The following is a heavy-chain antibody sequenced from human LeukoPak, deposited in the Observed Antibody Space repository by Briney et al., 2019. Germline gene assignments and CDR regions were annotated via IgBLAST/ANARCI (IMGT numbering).Heavy chain of an antibody. V-gene: IGHV3-48*01. Sequence: GGSLSLSCAASGFTSSSYSMNWVRQAPGKGLEWVSYISSSSSTIYYADSVKGRFTISRDNAKNSLYLQMNSLRAEDTAVYYCASPTIAARSDWFDPWGQGTLVTVSS. CDR3: ASPTIAARSDWFDP. CDR1: GFTSSSYS. CDR2: ISSSSSTI. J-gene: IGHJ5*02. D-gene: IGHD6-6*01.